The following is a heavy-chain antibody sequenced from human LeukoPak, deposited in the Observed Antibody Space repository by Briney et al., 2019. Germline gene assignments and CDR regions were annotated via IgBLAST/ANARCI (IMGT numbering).Heavy chain of an antibody. J-gene: IGHJ5*01. CDR2: IYYSGST. V-gene: IGHV4-59*01. Sequence: KPSETLSLTCTVYYGSISRYYWSWIRQPPGKGLEWIGYIYYSGSTNYNPSLKSRVTMSVDTSKNQFSLRLSSVTAADTAVYYCARSRIAAAGTPFHSWGQGILVTVSS. CDR1: YGSISRYY. D-gene: IGHD6-13*01. CDR3: ARSRIAAAGTPFHS.